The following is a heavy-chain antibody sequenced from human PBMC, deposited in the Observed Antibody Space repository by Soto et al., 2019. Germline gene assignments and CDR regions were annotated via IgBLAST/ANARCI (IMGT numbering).Heavy chain of an antibody. D-gene: IGHD1-1*01. V-gene: IGHV1-3*01. Sequence: QVQLVQSGAEVKKPGASVKVSCKASGYTFTSYAMHWVRQAPGQRLEWMGWINAGNGNTKYSQMFQGRVTITRDTSASTAYMELSSLRSEDTAVYYCARDIGDNWNDVYWFDPWGQGTLVTVSS. CDR2: INAGNGNT. J-gene: IGHJ5*02. CDR3: ARDIGDNWNDVYWFDP. CDR1: GYTFTSYA.